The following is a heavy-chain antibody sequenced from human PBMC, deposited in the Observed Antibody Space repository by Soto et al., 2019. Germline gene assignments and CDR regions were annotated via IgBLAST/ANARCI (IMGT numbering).Heavy chain of an antibody. Sequence: QVQLQQWGPGLLKPSETLSVTCAVYGGSLSGYYWSWIRQAPGKGLVWLGEINHRGNVNYNPSLQLRVTMSVDTPNNVFSLKRSSVTAADTAVYYCARRMVGLAHYSSGQGTLVTVSS. CDR2: INHRGNV. D-gene: IGHD1-26*01. V-gene: IGHV4-34*01. CDR3: ARRMVGLAHYS. CDR1: GGSLSGYY. J-gene: IGHJ4*02.